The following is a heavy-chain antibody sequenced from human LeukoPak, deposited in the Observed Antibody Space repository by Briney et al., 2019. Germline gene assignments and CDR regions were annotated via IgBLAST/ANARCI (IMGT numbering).Heavy chain of an antibody. CDR3: ARAHGDYDFWSGKLPDAFDI. J-gene: IGHJ3*02. CDR2: IKQDGSEK. Sequence: GGSLRLSCAASGFTFSSYWMSWVRQAPGEGLEWVANIKQDGSEKYYVDSVKGRFTISRDNAKNSLYLQMNSLRAEDTAVYYCARAHGDYDFWSGKLPDAFDIWGQGTMVTVSS. CDR1: GFTFSSYW. V-gene: IGHV3-7*01. D-gene: IGHD3-3*01.